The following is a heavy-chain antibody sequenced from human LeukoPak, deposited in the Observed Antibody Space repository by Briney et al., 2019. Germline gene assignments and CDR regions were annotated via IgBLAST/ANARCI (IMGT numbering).Heavy chain of an antibody. CDR3: ARRGPDGDCERRNFDH. D-gene: IGHD2-21*02. Sequence: GESLKISCKGSGYNFNMYWIGWVRQMPGKGLEWMGIIYPGDSDTRYSPSFEGQVTISVDKSINTAYLQWSSLKASDTAMYYCARRGPDGDCERRNFDHWGQGALVTVSS. J-gene: IGHJ4*02. CDR1: GYNFNMYW. CDR2: IYPGDSDT. V-gene: IGHV5-51*01.